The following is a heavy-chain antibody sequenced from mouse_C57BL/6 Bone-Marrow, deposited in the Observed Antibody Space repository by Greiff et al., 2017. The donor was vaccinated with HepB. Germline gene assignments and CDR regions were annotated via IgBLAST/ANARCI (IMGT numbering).Heavy chain of an antibody. V-gene: IGHV1-54*01. CDR1: GYAFTNYL. CDR2: INPGSGGT. J-gene: IGHJ2*01. CDR3: ARGWASDYFDY. D-gene: IGHD1-1*02. Sequence: QVQLQQSGAELVRPGTSVKVSCKASGYAFTNYLIEWVKQRPGQGLEWIGVINPGSGGTNYNEKFKGKATLTADKSSSTAYMQLSSLTSEDSAVYFCARGWASDYFDYWGQGTTLTVSS.